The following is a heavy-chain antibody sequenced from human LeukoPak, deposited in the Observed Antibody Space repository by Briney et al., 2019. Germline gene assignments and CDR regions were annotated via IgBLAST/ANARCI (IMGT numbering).Heavy chain of an antibody. CDR3: ARDPSFWGYSDAFDI. J-gene: IGHJ3*02. CDR2: IYYSGST. V-gene: IGHV4-59*01. Sequence: KPSETLSLTCTVSGGSISSYYWSWIRQPPGKGLEWIGYIYYSGSTNYNPSLKSRVTISVDTSKNQFSLKLSSVTAADTAVYYCARDPSFWGYSDAFDIWGQGTMVTVSS. D-gene: IGHD3-16*01. CDR1: GGSISSYY.